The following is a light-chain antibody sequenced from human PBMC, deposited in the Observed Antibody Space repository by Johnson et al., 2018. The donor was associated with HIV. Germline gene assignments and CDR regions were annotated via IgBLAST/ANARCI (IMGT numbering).Light chain of an antibody. J-gene: IGLJ1*01. CDR2: ENN. CDR3: GTWDSSLNGYV. Sequence: QSVLTQPPSVSAAPGQKVTISCSGSSSNIGNNYVSWYQQLPGTAPKLLIYENNKRPSGIPDRISGYKSGTSATLGITGLQTGDEADDYCGTWDSSLNGYVFGTGTQVTAL. CDR1: SSNIGNNY. V-gene: IGLV1-51*02.